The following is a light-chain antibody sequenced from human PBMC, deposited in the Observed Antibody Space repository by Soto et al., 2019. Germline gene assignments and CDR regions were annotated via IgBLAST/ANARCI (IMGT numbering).Light chain of an antibody. CDR2: DAS. V-gene: IGKV1-13*02. CDR3: QQFSTYPRT. J-gene: IGKJ4*01. CDR1: QDISTA. Sequence: AIQLTQSPSSLSASVGDRVTITCWASQDISTALAWYQQTPGKAPKLLIYDASRLENGVPSRLSGSGSGTDFTLTIDSLQPEDFATYYCQQFSTYPRTFGGGTKVEIK.